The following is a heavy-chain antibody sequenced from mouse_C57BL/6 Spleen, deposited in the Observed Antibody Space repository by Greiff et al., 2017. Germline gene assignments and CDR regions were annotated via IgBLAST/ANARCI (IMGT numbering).Heavy chain of an antibody. D-gene: IGHD2-4*01. V-gene: IGHV5-4*01. CDR3: ARADDYDGWYFEV. CDR1: GFTFSSYA. J-gene: IGHJ1*03. Sequence: EVHLVESGGGLVKPGGSLKLSCAASGFTFSSYALSWVRQTPEKRLEWVANISDGGSYTYYPDNVTGRFPISRDNSKNNLYLQMSHLESEYTAMYYWARADDYDGWYFEVWDTWTTVTVSA. CDR2: ISDGGSYT.